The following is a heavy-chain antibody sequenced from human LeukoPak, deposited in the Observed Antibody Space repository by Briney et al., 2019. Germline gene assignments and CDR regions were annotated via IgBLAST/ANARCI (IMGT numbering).Heavy chain of an antibody. J-gene: IGHJ4*02. V-gene: IGHV3-7*04. CDR1: GFTFSDLW. Sequence: GWSLRLSCAASGFTFSDLWMIWVRQAPGKGLEWVAKIDPEGNIETYVDSVKGRFTISRDNTKNSLYLQMNALRAEDTAVYYCARDPRWRFDYWGQGTLVTVSS. CDR2: IDPEGNIE. D-gene: IGHD3-16*02. CDR3: ARDPRWRFDY.